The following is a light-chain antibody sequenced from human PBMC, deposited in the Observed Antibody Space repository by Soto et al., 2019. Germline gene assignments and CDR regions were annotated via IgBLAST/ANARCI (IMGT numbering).Light chain of an antibody. V-gene: IGKV1-39*01. Sequence: DIQMTHSPSSLSASVVERVPITCRASQSFRSYLNWYQQKPGKAPKLMIYAASSLHSGVPSRFIGSVSGTDVTLTISSLQPEDLATYNFQQSNSSPQTFGQGTKVEIK. CDR2: AAS. J-gene: IGKJ1*01. CDR1: QSFRSY. CDR3: QQSNSSPQT.